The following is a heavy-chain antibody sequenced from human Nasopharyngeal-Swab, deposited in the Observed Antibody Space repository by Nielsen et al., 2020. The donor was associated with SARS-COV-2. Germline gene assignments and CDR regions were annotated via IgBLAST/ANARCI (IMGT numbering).Heavy chain of an antibody. CDR2: ISSSSSTI. CDR3: AKLDMVRGVIITSYAFDI. Sequence: WILQPPGKGLEWVSYISSSSSTIYYADSVKGRFTISRDNAKNSLYLQMNSLRAEDTAVYYCAKLDMVRGVIITSYAFDIWGQGTMVTVSS. D-gene: IGHD3-10*01. V-gene: IGHV3-48*01. J-gene: IGHJ3*02.